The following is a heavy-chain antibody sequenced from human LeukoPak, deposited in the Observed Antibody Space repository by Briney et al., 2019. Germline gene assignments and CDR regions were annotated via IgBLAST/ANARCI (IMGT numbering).Heavy chain of an antibody. CDR3: ARSSDSSGYTYYFDY. CDR1: GGSISSGDYY. D-gene: IGHD3-22*01. J-gene: IGHJ4*02. CDR2: IYYSGST. Sequence: NPSETLSLTCTVSGGSISSGDYYWSWIRQPPGKGLEWIGYIYYSGSTYYNPSLKSRVTISVDTSKNQFSLKLSSVTAADTAVYYCARSSDSSGYTYYFDYWGQGTLVTVSS. V-gene: IGHV4-30-4*01.